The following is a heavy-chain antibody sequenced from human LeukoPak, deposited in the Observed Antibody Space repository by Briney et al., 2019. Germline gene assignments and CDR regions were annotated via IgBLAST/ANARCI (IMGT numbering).Heavy chain of an antibody. CDR1: GGSFSGYY. CDR2: INHSGST. J-gene: IGHJ4*02. D-gene: IGHD5-12*01. Sequence: SETLSLTCAVYGGSFSGYYWSWIRQPPGKGLEWIGEINHSGSTNYNPSLKSRVTISVDTSKNQFSLKLSSVTAADTAMYYCATLPDGYNFNYWGQGTLVTVSS. CDR3: ATLPDGYNFNY. V-gene: IGHV4-34*01.